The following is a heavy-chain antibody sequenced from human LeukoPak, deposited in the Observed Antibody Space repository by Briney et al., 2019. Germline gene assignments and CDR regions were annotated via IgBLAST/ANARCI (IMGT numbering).Heavy chain of an antibody. CDR2: FDPEDGET. V-gene: IGHV1-24*01. D-gene: IGHD4-17*01. CDR1: GYTLTELS. J-gene: IGHJ3*02. Sequence: ASVEVSCKVSGYTLTELSMHWVRQAPGKGLEWMGGFDPEDGETIYAQKFQGRVTMTEDTSTDTAYMELSSLRSEDTAVYYCATQGGYGDYRAFDIWGQGTMVTVSS. CDR3: ATQGGYGDYRAFDI.